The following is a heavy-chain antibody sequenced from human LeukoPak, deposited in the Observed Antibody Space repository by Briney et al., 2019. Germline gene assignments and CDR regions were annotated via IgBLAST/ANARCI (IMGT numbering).Heavy chain of an antibody. CDR3: ARERYFVLYYFDY. V-gene: IGHV4-39*07. CDR2: IYYSGST. D-gene: IGHD3-9*01. Sequence: SSETLSLTCTVSGGSISSSSYYWGWIRQPPGKGLEWIGSIYYSGSTYYNPSLKSRVTISVDTSKNQFSLKLSSVTAADTAVYYCARERYFVLYYFDYWGQGTLVTVSS. J-gene: IGHJ4*02. CDR1: GGSISSSSYY.